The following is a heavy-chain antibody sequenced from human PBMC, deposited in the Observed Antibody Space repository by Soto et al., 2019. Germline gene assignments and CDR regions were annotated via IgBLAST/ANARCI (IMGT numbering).Heavy chain of an antibody. V-gene: IGHV5-51*01. Sequence: EVQLVQSGAEVKKPGESLKISCKGSGYSFTSYWIGWVRQMPGKGLEWMGIIYPGDSDTRYSPSFQGQVTISADKSISTAYLQWSSLKASDTAMYYCASALGYCSSTSCYASEYFDYWGQGTLVTVSS. J-gene: IGHJ4*02. CDR2: IYPGDSDT. D-gene: IGHD2-2*01. CDR1: GYSFTSYW. CDR3: ASALGYCSSTSCYASEYFDY.